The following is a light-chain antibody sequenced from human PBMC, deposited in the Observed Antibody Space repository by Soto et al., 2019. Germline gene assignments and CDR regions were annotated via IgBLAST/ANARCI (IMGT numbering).Light chain of an antibody. V-gene: IGLV3-1*01. CDR2: QDN. CDR1: KLGDKY. J-gene: IGLJ1*01. Sequence: SYEVTQPPSVSVSPGQTASITCSGDKLGDKYASWYQQKPGQSPVMVIYQDNKRPSGIPERFSGSNSGNTATLTISGTQAMDEADYYCQAWDSSSLYVFGTGTKLTVL. CDR3: QAWDSSSLYV.